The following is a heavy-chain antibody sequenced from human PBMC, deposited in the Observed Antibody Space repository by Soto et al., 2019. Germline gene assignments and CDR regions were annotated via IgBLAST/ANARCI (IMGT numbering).Heavy chain of an antibody. CDR2: IGASGGST. V-gene: IGHV3-23*01. CDR3: AKGTHYSSSSRYFDY. CDR1: GFTFSSYA. D-gene: IGHD6-6*01. J-gene: IGHJ4*02. Sequence: EVQLLESGGGLVQPGGSLRLSCAASGFTFSSYAMSWVRQAPGKGLEWVSAIGASGGSTDYADSVEGRFTISRDNSKNTLYLQMNSLRAEDTAVFYCAKGTHYSSSSRYFDYWGQGTLVTVSS.